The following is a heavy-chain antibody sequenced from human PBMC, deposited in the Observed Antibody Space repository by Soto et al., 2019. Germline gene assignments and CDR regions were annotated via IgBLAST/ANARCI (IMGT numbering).Heavy chain of an antibody. V-gene: IGHV6-1*01. J-gene: IGHJ4*02. CDR1: GDSVSSNSAA. CDR3: ARGSRPDDYSSSWSPFFDS. CDR2: TYYRSKWYN. Sequence: SQTLSLTCAISGDSVSSNSAAWNWIRQSPSRGLEWLGRTYYRSKWYNDYAVSVKRRITINPDTSKNQFSLQLNSVTSESTALYYCARGSRPDDYSSSWSPFFDSWGQGTLVTVSS. D-gene: IGHD6-13*01.